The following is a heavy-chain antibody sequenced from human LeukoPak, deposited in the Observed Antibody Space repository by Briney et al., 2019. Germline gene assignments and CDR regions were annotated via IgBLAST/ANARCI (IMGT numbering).Heavy chain of an antibody. CDR2: IWYDGSNK. Sequence: PGGSLRLSCAASGFTFSSYGMHWVRQAPGKGLEWAAVIWYDGSNKYYADSVKGRFTISRDNSKNTLYLQMNSLRAEDTAVYYCARDFDYGSHYFDYWGQGTLVTVSS. CDR1: GFTFSSYG. V-gene: IGHV3-33*01. J-gene: IGHJ4*02. CDR3: ARDFDYGSHYFDY. D-gene: IGHD3-10*01.